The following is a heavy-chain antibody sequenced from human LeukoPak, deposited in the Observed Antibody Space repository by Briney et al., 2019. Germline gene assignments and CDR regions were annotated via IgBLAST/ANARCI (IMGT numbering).Heavy chain of an antibody. J-gene: IGHJ3*02. V-gene: IGHV3-30*02. CDR1: GFPFSSYG. D-gene: IGHD4-17*01. Sequence: PGGSLRLSCAASGFPFSSYGMYWVRQTPDKGLQWVAYLRKDATYSNYADSVRGRFTISRDNSKNTLYLEMNGLRTEDTAVYYCARTTRSTVDAFDTWGQGTMVTVSS. CDR2: LRKDATYS. CDR3: ARTTRSTVDAFDT.